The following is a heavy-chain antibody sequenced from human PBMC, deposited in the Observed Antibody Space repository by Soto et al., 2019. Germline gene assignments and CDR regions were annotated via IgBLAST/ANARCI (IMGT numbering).Heavy chain of an antibody. CDR3: ASKIAAAGTGYFDY. Sequence: EVQLVESGGGLVQPGGSLRLSCAASGFTFSSYSMNWVRQAPGKGLEWVSYISSSSSTIYYADSVKGRFTISRDNAKNSLYLQMISVRAEDTAVYYCASKIAAAGTGYFDYWGQGTLVTVSS. CDR1: GFTFSSYS. D-gene: IGHD6-13*01. CDR2: ISSSSSTI. J-gene: IGHJ4*02. V-gene: IGHV3-48*01.